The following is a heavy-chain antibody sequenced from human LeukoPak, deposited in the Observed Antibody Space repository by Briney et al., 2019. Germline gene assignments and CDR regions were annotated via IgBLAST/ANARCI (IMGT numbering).Heavy chain of an antibody. CDR1: GYTFTVYY. V-gene: IGHV1-2*02. Sequence: ASVKVSCKASGYTFTVYYMHWVRQAPGRGLEWMGWINPNSGGTNYAQKFQGRVTMTRDTSISTAYMELSRLRSDDTAVYYCARGVESGSYFLRWGQGTLVTVSS. D-gene: IGHD1-26*01. CDR3: ARGVESGSYFLR. CDR2: INPNSGGT. J-gene: IGHJ4*02.